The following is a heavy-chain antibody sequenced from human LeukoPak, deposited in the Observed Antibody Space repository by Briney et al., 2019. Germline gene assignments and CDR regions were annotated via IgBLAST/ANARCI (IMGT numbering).Heavy chain of an antibody. D-gene: IGHD5-18*01. Sequence: PSETLSLTCTVSGGSISSYYWSWIRQPPGKGLEWIGYIYYSGSTNYNPSLKSRVTISVDTSKNQFSLKLSSVTAADTAVYYCARLNTAMAHRYNWFDPWGQGTLVTVSS. CDR2: IYYSGST. CDR1: GGSISSYY. J-gene: IGHJ5*02. CDR3: ARLNTAMAHRYNWFDP. V-gene: IGHV4-59*08.